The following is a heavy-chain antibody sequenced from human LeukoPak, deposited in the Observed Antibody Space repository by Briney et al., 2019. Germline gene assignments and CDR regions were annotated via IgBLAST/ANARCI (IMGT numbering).Heavy chain of an antibody. V-gene: IGHV3-74*01. CDR2: INGDGRET. CDR3: ARGGPGAYFDY. Sequence: PGGSLSLSCVVSGFTFSTYWMHWVRQAPGKGLVWVSRINGDGRETTYGDSVKGRFTISRDNAKNTLFLQMNSLRAEDTAVFYCARGGPGAYFDYWGQGTLVTVSS. D-gene: IGHD1-14*01. J-gene: IGHJ4*02. CDR1: GFTFSTYW.